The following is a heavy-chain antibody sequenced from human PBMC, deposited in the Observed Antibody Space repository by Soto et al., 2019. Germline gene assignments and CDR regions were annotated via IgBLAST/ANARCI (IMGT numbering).Heavy chain of an antibody. D-gene: IGHD6-19*01. J-gene: IGHJ5*02. V-gene: IGHV1-2*02. CDR2: INPNNGVT. CDR1: GYTVTDYY. CDR3: ARGALTVANWFDP. Sequence: GASVKVSCKASGYTVTDYYVNWVRLAPGQVLEWMGWINPNNGVTNYAQRFQGRVTMTRDTSIGTVYMDLTRLRSDDTAVYYCARGALTVANWFDPWGQGTQVTVSS.